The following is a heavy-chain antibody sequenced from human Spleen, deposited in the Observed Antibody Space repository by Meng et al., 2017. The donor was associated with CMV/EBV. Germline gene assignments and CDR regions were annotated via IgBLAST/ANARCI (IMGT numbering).Heavy chain of an antibody. J-gene: IGHJ4*02. CDR1: GFDFSYYS. V-gene: IGHV3-21*01. CDR2: MSSVGGFI. Sequence: ASGFDFSYYSMHWVRQGPGKGLERVSSMSSVGGFIKYSDSVRGRFSISRDNSKKSVFLQMNSLRVEDTGVYYCVRGGEHCTKSSCFFWGQGTLVTVSS. D-gene: IGHD2-8*01. CDR3: VRGGEHCTKSSCFF.